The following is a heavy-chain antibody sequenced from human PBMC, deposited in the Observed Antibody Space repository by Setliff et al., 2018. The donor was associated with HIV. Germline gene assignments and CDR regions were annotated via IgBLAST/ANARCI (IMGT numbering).Heavy chain of an antibody. J-gene: IGHJ4*02. CDR3: ARWRPDDSVGFGY. V-gene: IGHV4-61*10. CDR1: GASISSGNHY. D-gene: IGHD3-22*01. CDR2: IHYSGST. Sequence: SETLSLTCTVSGASISSGNHYWNWIRQPAGKGLEWIGHIHYSGSTNYNPSLKSRVTISVDTSKNQFSLKLSSVTAADTAVYYCARWRPDDSVGFGYWGQGTLVTVSS.